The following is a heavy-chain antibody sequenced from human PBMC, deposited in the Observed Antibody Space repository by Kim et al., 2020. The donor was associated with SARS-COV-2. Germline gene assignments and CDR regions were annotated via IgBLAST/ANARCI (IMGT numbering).Heavy chain of an antibody. CDR2: IDPSGGNV. CDR3: GRDSTVVSRYFDWISGRHGMDV. Sequence: ASVKVSCKASGYTFNNYYVHWVRQAPGQGLEWMGIIDPSGGNVNYVQKFKGRLTMTRDTSTSTLYMELGSLRSEDTAVYYCGRDSTVVSRYFDWISGRHGMDVWGQGTTVTVSS. D-gene: IGHD3-9*01. V-gene: IGHV1-46*02. J-gene: IGHJ6*02. CDR1: GYTFNNYY.